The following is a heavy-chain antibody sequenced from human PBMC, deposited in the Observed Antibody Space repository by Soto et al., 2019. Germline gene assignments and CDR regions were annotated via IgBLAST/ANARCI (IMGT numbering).Heavy chain of an antibody. Sequence: VASVKVSCKASGGTFSSYAISWVRQAPGQGLEWMGGIIPIFGTANYAQKFQGRVTITADESTSTAYMELSSLRSEDTAVYYCARDQYYDFWSGYPNYGMDVWGQGTTVTVSS. CDR2: IIPIFGTA. J-gene: IGHJ6*02. V-gene: IGHV1-69*13. CDR1: GGTFSSYA. CDR3: ARDQYYDFWSGYPNYGMDV. D-gene: IGHD3-3*01.